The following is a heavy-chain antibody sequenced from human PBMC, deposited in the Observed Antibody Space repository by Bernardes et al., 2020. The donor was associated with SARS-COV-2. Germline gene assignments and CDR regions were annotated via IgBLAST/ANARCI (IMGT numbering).Heavy chain of an antibody. J-gene: IGHJ4*02. CDR1: GGSISSSSYY. Sequence: ETLCLTCTVSGGSISSSSYYWGWIRQPPGKGLEWIGSIHYRGSTYYNPSLMSRATISVDTSKNQFSLRLDSVTAADTAVYSCARAIYVIKAGALHYFDYWGQGAPVIVSS. CDR2: IHYRGST. D-gene: IGHD1-26*01. CDR3: ARAIYVIKAGALHYFDY. V-gene: IGHV4-39*01.